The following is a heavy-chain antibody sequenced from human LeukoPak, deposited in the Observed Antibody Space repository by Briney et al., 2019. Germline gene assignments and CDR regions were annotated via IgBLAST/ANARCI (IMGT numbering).Heavy chain of an antibody. CDR1: GFTFDDYA. D-gene: IGHD1-1*01. Sequence: GRSLRLSCAASGFTFDDYAIHCVRQAPGNGLESGSGISWNGAKIVYADSLKCRFTISRYNANNSMYLQMDSLGTDEPALYYCANQTHSKLVPGYALDIWGKGTMVTVSS. CDR2: ISWNGAKI. CDR3: ANQTHSKLVPGYALDI. J-gene: IGHJ3*02. V-gene: IGHV3-9*01.